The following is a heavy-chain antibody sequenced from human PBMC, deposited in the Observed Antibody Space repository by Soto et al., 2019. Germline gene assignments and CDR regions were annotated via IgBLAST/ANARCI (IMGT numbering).Heavy chain of an antibody. CDR2: VYPSDSHT. D-gene: IGHD5-18*01. J-gene: IGHJ4*02. Sequence: EVQLVQSGAEVKKPGESLKISCKGSGFSFTSQWIAWVRQMPGKGLEWMGTVYPSDSHTRYSPSFQGQVTISADKSSSTAYLQWSSLKASDTAMYYCARQSGETYTPMDHWGQGTLVTVSS. CDR1: GFSFTSQW. V-gene: IGHV5-51*01. CDR3: ARQSGETYTPMDH.